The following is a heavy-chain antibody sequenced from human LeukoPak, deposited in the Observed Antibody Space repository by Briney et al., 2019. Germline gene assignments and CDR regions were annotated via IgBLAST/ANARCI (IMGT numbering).Heavy chain of an antibody. Sequence: PGGSLGLSCAAPGFMVHDYAIHWVRQAPGKGLEWISLISGDGGSTFYADSVKGRFTISRDNSKNSLYLQMNSLRSDDTALYYCARESESSGWYDYWGPGTLVTVSS. D-gene: IGHD6-19*01. CDR2: ISGDGGST. CDR3: ARESESSGWYDY. V-gene: IGHV3-43*02. CDR1: GFMVHDYA. J-gene: IGHJ4*02.